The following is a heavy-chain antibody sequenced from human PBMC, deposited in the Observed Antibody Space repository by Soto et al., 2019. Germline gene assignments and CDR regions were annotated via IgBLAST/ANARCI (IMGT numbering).Heavy chain of an antibody. CDR1: GYPFMSST. J-gene: IGHJ4*02. CDR3: ARSDPHIGYVSDH. D-gene: IGHD2-21*01. Sequence: PSEPLALTCHVFGYPFMSSTWTGFRQPPGQGLEWIGYITNTGSTKYNPSLNSRVTISVDTSKNQLSLKLNSVTAADTAVYYCARSDPHIGYVSDHWGQGALVTVSS. CDR2: ITNTGST. V-gene: IGHV4-59*01.